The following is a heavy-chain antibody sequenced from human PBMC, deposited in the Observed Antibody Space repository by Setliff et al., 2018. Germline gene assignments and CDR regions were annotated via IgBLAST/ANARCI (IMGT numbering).Heavy chain of an antibody. CDR3: ATAVWEFLY. D-gene: IGHD1-26*01. V-gene: IGHV1-2*02. J-gene: IGHJ4*02. CDR1: GYPFVGYY. Sequence: ASVKVSCKASGYPFVGYYIYWMRQTPGQGFEWMGWINPKSGGTKYAEKFQGRVTMTRDTSISTAYMELSSLRSDDTAIYYCATAVWEFLYWGQGALVTVSS. CDR2: INPKSGGT.